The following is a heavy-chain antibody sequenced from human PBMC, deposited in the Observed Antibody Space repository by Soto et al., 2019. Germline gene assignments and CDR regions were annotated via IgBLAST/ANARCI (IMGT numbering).Heavy chain of an antibody. CDR2: IYSGGST. CDR1: GFTVSSNY. Sequence: GGSLRLSCAASGFTVSSNYMSWVRQAPGKGLEWVSVIYSGGSTYYADSVKGRFTISRHNSKNTLYLQMNSLRAEDTAVYYCARVGVEYSSSSWYFDLWGRGTLVTVSS. J-gene: IGHJ2*01. CDR3: ARVGVEYSSSSWYFDL. D-gene: IGHD6-6*01. V-gene: IGHV3-53*04.